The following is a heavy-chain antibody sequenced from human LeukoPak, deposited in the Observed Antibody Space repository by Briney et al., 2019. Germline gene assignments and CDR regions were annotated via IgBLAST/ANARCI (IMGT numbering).Heavy chain of an antibody. Sequence: ASVTISCKASGYTLISFAMHWVRQAPGQRLEWMGRLNAANGNSQYSQKFQDRVTITSDTSANTAYMELSSLRSEDTAVYYCARDQVNIVLMVYELYGMDVWGQGTTVTVSS. D-gene: IGHD2-8*01. J-gene: IGHJ6*02. CDR2: LNAANGNS. CDR1: GYTLISFA. V-gene: IGHV1-3*01. CDR3: ARDQVNIVLMVYELYGMDV.